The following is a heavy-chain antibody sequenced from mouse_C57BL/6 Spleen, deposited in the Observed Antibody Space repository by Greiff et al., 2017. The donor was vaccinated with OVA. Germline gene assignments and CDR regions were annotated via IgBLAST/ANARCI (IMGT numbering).Heavy chain of an antibody. Sequence: VQLQQSGAELVKPGASVKISCKASGYAFSSYWMNWVKQRPGKGLEWIGQIYPGDGDTNYNGKFKGKATLTADKSSSTAYMQISSRTSEDSAVYFCAREVLRFYAMDYWGQGTSVTVSS. J-gene: IGHJ4*01. V-gene: IGHV1-80*01. D-gene: IGHD1-1*01. CDR1: GYAFSSYW. CDR2: IYPGDGDT. CDR3: AREVLRFYAMDY.